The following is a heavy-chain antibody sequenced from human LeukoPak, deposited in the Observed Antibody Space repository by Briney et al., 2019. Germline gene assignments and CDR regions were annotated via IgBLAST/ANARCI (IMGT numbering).Heavy chain of an antibody. CDR1: GGTFSSYA. CDR2: IIPILGIA. CDR3: ARDIWGYYGSGSYYIFDY. D-gene: IGHD3-10*01. J-gene: IGHJ4*02. V-gene: IGHV1-69*04. Sequence: ASVKVSCKASGGTFSSYAISWVRQAPGQGLEWMGRIIPILGIANYAQKFQGRVTITADKSTGTAYMELSSLRSEDTAVYYCARDIWGYYGSGSYYIFDYWGQGTLVTVSS.